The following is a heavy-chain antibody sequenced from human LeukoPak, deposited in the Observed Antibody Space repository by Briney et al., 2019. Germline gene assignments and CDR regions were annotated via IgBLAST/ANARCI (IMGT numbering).Heavy chain of an antibody. CDR2: IYYSGST. D-gene: IGHD3-16*02. Sequence: SETLSLTCTVSGGSISSYYWSWIRQPPGKGLEWIGHIYYSGSTNYNPSLKSRVTISVDTSKNQFSLKLSSVTAADTAVYYCARDLRLGELSSWGQGTLVTVSS. CDR3: ARDLRLGELSS. J-gene: IGHJ5*02. CDR1: GGSISSYY. V-gene: IGHV4-59*01.